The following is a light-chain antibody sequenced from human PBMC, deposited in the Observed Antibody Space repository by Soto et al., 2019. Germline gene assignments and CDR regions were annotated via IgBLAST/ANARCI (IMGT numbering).Light chain of an antibody. V-gene: IGKV3-11*01. CDR1: QNVEGY. Sequence: EIELTQSPATLSLSPGERATLSCRASQNVEGYLAWYQQKPGQAPRVLIYDASNRATGIPARFSRSGSGTDFALNISSRKTGDFAAEYWQQRKTTPPITFGEGTRLEIK. J-gene: IGKJ5*01. CDR3: QQRKTTPPIT. CDR2: DAS.